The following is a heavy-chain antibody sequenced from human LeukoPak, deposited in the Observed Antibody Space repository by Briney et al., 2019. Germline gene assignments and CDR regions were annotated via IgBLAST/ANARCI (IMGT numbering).Heavy chain of an antibody. CDR1: GGSFSVYY. Sequence: SEPMSLTCGVYGGSFSVYYWSWIRQPPGGGVEWVGENNHRGSTKYNPSLKGRVTISVDKSKNQFSLQLSSVHAAATAVYYCARGPGYCSGGSCYYYTKSYYYYVMDVWRQGTTVTVSS. J-gene: IGHJ6*02. V-gene: IGHV4-34*01. CDR3: ARGPGYCSGGSCYYYTKSYYYYVMDV. CDR2: NNHRGST. D-gene: IGHD2-15*01.